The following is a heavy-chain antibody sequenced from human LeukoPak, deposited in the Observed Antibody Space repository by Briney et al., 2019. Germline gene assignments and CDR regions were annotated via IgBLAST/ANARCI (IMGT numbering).Heavy chain of an antibody. CDR1: GFTFSDYG. J-gene: IGHJ4*02. CDR3: ARHLGTYSDH. Sequence: PGGSLRLSCAASGFTFSDYGMHWVRQAPGKGLEWVAVIWYDGSNKYYADSVKGRFTISRDNAKNTLYLQVNSLRADDSAVYYCARHLGTYSDHWGQGTLVTVSS. V-gene: IGHV3-33*01. D-gene: IGHD7-27*01. CDR2: IWYDGSNK.